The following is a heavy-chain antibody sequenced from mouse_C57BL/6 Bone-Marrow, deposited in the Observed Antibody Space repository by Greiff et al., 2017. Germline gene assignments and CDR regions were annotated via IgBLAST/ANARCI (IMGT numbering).Heavy chain of an antibody. J-gene: IGHJ4*01. V-gene: IGHV5-4*01. CDR1: GFTFSSYA. CDR2: ISDGGSYT. Sequence: EVMLVESGGGLVKPGGSLKLSCAASGFTFSSYAMSWVRQTPEKRLEWVATISDGGSYTYYPDNVKGRFTISRDNAKNNLYLQMSHLKSEDTAMYYCARDDERFLYYAMDYWGQGTSVTVSS. CDR3: ARDDERFLYYAMDY.